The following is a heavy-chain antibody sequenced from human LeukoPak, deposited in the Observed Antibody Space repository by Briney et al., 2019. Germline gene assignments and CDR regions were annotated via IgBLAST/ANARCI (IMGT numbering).Heavy chain of an antibody. CDR2: ITNSGRST. D-gene: IGHD1-26*01. Sequence: GGSLRLSCEASGFSFSNYFMSWIRQAPGKGLEWVSYITNSGRSTNYADAVKGRFTISRDNVKKSVYLEMTDLRAEDTAVYYCAREASGNYYVFDSWGQGTLVNVSS. CDR1: GFSFSNYF. CDR3: AREASGNYYVFDS. J-gene: IGHJ4*02. V-gene: IGHV3-11*04.